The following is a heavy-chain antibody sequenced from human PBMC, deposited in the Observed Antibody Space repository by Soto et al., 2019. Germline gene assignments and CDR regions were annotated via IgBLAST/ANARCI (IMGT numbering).Heavy chain of an antibody. CDR1: GFSFSSYG. V-gene: IGHV3-30*18. CDR3: AKGLGWRVLGDAFDI. J-gene: IGHJ3*02. CDR2: ISHDGSNI. D-gene: IGHD3-16*01. Sequence: QVQLVESGGGVIQPGRSLRLSCAASGFSFSSYGMHWVRQAPGKGLEWVAVISHDGSNIYYGDSVKGRFSISRDNSKNTLYLQMNSLRAEDTAAYYCAKGLGWRVLGDAFDIWGQGTMVTVSS.